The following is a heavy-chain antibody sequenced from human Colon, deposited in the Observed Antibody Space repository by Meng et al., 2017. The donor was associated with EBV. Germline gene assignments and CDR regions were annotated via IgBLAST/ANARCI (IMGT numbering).Heavy chain of an antibody. CDR1: GGSFSGYY. D-gene: IGHD5-24*01. Sequence: QVQLQQWGAGLLKPSETLSLTCTVSGGSFSGYYWRWIRQSPGKGLEWIGEINHGGRTTYNPSLKSRVTISVDTSKNQFSLRLNSVTAADTAVYYCARVGGLDGYRLGGDYWGQGALVTVSS. CDR3: ARVGGLDGYRLGGDY. CDR2: INHGGRT. V-gene: IGHV4-34*01. J-gene: IGHJ4*02.